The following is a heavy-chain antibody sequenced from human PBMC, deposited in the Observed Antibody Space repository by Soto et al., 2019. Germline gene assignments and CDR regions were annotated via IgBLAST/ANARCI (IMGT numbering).Heavy chain of an antibody. CDR1: GYTFTSYG. D-gene: IGHD2-2*01. Sequence: QVQLVQSGAEVKEPGASVKVSCKASGYTFTSYGITWVRQAPGQGLEWMGWISTYTGNTNYAQKLQGRVTMTTDTSTSTAYMELTSLRSDATAVYYCARDRYCISTSCYAYNYYYGMDVWGQGTTVTVSS. J-gene: IGHJ6*02. CDR2: ISTYTGNT. CDR3: ARDRYCISTSCYAYNYYYGMDV. V-gene: IGHV1-18*01.